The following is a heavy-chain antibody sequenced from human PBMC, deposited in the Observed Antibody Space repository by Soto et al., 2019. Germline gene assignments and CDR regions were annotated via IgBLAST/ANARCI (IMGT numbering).Heavy chain of an antibody. CDR2: INPNSGGT. Sequence: ASVKVSCKASEYTFTGYYMHWVRQAPGQGLEWMGWINPNSGGTNYAQKFQGRVTMARDTSISTAYMELSRLRSDDTAVYYCAREGATMVRGVIIENWFDPWGQGTLVTVSS. V-gene: IGHV1-2*02. CDR3: AREGATMVRGVIIENWFDP. D-gene: IGHD3-10*01. CDR1: EYTFTGYY. J-gene: IGHJ5*02.